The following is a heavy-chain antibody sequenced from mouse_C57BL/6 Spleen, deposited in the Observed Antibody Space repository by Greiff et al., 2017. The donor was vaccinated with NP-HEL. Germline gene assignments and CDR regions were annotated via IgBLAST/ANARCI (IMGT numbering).Heavy chain of an antibody. CDR1: GYTFTDYY. V-gene: IGHV1-76*01. J-gene: IGHJ1*03. CDR2: IYPGSGNT. D-gene: IGHD1-1*01. Sequence: QVQLQQSGAELVRPGASVKLSCKASGYTFTDYYINWVKQRPGQGLEWIARIYPGSGNTYYNEKFKGKATLTAEKSSSTAYMQLSSLTSEDSAVYFCARWYYGSSSHWYFDVWGTGTTVTVSS. CDR3: ARWYYGSSSHWYFDV.